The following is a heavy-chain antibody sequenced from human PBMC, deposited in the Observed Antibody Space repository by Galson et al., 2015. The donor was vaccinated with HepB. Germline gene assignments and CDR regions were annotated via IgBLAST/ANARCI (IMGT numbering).Heavy chain of an antibody. V-gene: IGHV3-53*01. CDR1: GFTVSSNY. CDR3: AKGYGLFDS. D-gene: IGHD5-18*01. J-gene: IGHJ5*01. CDR2: IDSGGRT. Sequence: SLRLSCAASGFTVSSNYMSWVRQAPGKGLEWVSVIDSGGRTHYADSVKGRFTVSKDNSNNMLYLQMNSLRAEDAGLYFCAKGYGLFDSWGQGILVTVSS.